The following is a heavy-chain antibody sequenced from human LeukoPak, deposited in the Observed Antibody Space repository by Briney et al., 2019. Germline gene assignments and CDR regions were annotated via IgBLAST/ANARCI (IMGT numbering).Heavy chain of an antibody. CDR3: ARITMVRGVRGPYYFDY. D-gene: IGHD3-10*01. CDR1: GGSFSGYY. V-gene: IGHV4-59*01. J-gene: IGHJ4*02. Sequence: PSETLSLTCAVYGGSFSGYYWSWIRQPPGKGLEWIGYIYYSGSTNYNPSLKSRVTISVDTSKNQFSLKLSSVTAADTAVYYCARITMVRGVRGPYYFDYWGQGTLVTVSS. CDR2: IYYSGST.